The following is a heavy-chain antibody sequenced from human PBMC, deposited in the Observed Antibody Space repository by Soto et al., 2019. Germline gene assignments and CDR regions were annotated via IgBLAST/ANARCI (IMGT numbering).Heavy chain of an antibody. J-gene: IGHJ3*02. CDR1: GFTLSAYW. CDR2: INRDGSKK. V-gene: IGHV3-7*05. Sequence: EVQLEESGGDLVQPGGSLRLSCAASGFTLSAYWMTWVRQAPGKGLEWVANINRDGSKKSYLDSVRGRFTISRDNVGNSLYLQMDSLRADETSLYYSARDVSPGSSSSYLDAFDIWGQGTMVTVSS. CDR3: ARDVSPGSSSSYLDAFDI. D-gene: IGHD6-13*01.